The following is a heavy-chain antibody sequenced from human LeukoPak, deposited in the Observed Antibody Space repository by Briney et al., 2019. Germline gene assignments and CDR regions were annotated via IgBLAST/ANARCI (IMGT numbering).Heavy chain of an antibody. CDR3: ARDSGIAAAGYNWFDP. D-gene: IGHD6-13*01. CDR2: IKQDGSEK. J-gene: IGHJ5*02. V-gene: IGHV3-7*01. CDR1: GFTFSSYW. Sequence: GGSLRLSCTASGFTFSSYWMSWVRQAPGKGLEWVANIKQDGSEKYYVDSVKGRFTISRDNAKNSLYLQMNSLRAEDTAVYYCARDSGIAAAGYNWFDPWGQGTLVTVSS.